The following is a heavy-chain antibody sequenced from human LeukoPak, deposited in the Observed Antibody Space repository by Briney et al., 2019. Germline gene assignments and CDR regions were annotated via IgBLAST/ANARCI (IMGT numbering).Heavy chain of an antibody. J-gene: IGHJ3*02. CDR2: IIPILGIA. CDR3: ARDRSFSSPDAFDI. Sequence: SVKVSCKASGGTFSSYAISWVRQAPGQGLEWMGRIIPILGIANYAQKFQGRVTITTDESTSTVYMELSSLRSEDTAVYYCARDRSFSSPDAFDIWGQGTMVTVSS. V-gene: IGHV1-69*04. CDR1: GGTFSSYA. D-gene: IGHD6-6*01.